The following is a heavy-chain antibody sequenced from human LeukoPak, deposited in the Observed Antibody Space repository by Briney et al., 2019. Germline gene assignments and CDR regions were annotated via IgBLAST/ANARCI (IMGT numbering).Heavy chain of an antibody. Sequence: PGGPLRLSCAASGFTFSSYAMHWVRQPPGEGLEWVAVMSYVGGHKYYADSVRGRFTISRDNSKNTLYLQMKSLRPEDTALYYCAKGQLVDYGMDVWGHGTTVTVSS. J-gene: IGHJ6*02. CDR1: GFTFSSYA. D-gene: IGHD6-6*01. CDR3: AKGQLVDYGMDV. V-gene: IGHV3-30*18. CDR2: MSYVGGHK.